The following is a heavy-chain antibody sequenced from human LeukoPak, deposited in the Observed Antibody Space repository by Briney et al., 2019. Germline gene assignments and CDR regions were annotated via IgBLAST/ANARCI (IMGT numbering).Heavy chain of an antibody. CDR3: ARVLGRYDSSGYYGDAFDI. Sequence: ASVKVSCKASGYTFTGYYMHWVRQAPGQGPEWMGWINPNSGGTNYAQKFQGRVTMTRDTSISTAYMELSRLRSDDTAVYYCARVLGRYDSSGYYGDAFDIWGQGAMVTVSS. V-gene: IGHV1-2*02. D-gene: IGHD3-22*01. CDR2: INPNSGGT. CDR1: GYTFTGYY. J-gene: IGHJ3*02.